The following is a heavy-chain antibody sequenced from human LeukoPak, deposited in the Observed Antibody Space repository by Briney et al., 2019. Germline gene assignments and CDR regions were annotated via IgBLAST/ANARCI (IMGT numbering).Heavy chain of an antibody. J-gene: IGHJ5*02. CDR3: ARDAYGSGSYYLNWFDP. CDR1: GGSISNYY. D-gene: IGHD3-10*01. CDR2: IYYSGST. Sequence: PSETLSLTCTVSGGSISNYYWSWIRQAPGKGLEWIGYIYYSGSTNYNPSLKSRVTISVDTSKNQFSLKLSSVTAADTAVYYCARDAYGSGSYYLNWFDPSGQGTLVTVSS. V-gene: IGHV4-59*01.